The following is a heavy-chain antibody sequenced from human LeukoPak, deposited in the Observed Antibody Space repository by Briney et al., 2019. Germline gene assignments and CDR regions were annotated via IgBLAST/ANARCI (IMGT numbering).Heavy chain of an antibody. CDR3: ARGGYCGGDCPEHDAFDI. CDR1: GGSISSYY. CDR2: IYTSGST. D-gene: IGHD2-21*02. V-gene: IGHV4-4*07. J-gene: IGHJ3*02. Sequence: SETLSLTCTVSGGSISSYYWSWIRQPAGKGLEWIGRIYTSGSTNYNPSLKSRVTMSVDTSKNQFSLKLSSVTAADTAVYYCARGGYCGGDCPEHDAFDIWGQGTMVTVSS.